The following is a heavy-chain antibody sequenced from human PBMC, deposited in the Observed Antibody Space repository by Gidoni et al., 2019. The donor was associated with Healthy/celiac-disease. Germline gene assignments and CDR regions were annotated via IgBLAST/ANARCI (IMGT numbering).Heavy chain of an antibody. CDR1: GFTFSSYG. D-gene: IGHD3-10*01. J-gene: IGHJ4*02. V-gene: IGHV3-33*01. CDR2: IWYDGSNK. Sequence: QVQLVESGGGVVQPGRSLRLSCAASGFTFSSYGMHWVRQAPGKGLEWVAVIWYDGSNKYYADSVKGRFTISRDNSKNTLYLQMNSLRAEDTAVYYCAREGISPGPFDYWGQGTLVTVSS. CDR3: AREGISPGPFDY.